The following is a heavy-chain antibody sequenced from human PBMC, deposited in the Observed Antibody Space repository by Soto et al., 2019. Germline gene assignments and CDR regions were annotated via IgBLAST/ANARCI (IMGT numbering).Heavy chain of an antibody. V-gene: IGHV4-59*01. D-gene: IGHD3-9*01. Sequence: SETLSLTCTVSGGSISSYYWSWIRQPPGKGLEWIGYIYYSGSTNYNPSLKSRVTITKDTSKNQVVLTLTNMDPVDTATYYCTHRLVGSGQGYWGQGTLVTVSS. J-gene: IGHJ4*02. CDR3: THRLVGSGQGY. CDR1: GGSISSYY. CDR2: IYYSGST.